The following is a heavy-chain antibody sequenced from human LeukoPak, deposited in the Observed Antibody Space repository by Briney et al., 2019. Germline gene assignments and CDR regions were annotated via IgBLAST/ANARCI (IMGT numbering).Heavy chain of an antibody. Sequence: GASVKVSCKTSGGTFNTYAISWVRQAPGQGLEWMGGIIPIFGTANYAQKFQGRVTITADESTSTAYMELSSLRSEDTAVYYCAESLSITIFGVVTHFDYWGQGTLVTVSS. CDR3: AESLSITIFGVVTHFDY. V-gene: IGHV1-69*01. J-gene: IGHJ4*02. CDR2: IIPIFGTA. CDR1: GGTFNTYA. D-gene: IGHD3-3*01.